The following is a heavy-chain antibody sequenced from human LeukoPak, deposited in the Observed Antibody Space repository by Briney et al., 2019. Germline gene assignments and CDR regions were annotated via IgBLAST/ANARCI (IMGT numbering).Heavy chain of an antibody. CDR3: ATLWGGVVPADDAFDI. CDR2: IFPSDSDT. J-gene: IGHJ3*02. D-gene: IGHD2-2*01. CDR1: GYSFNSYW. V-gene: IGHV5-51*01. Sequence: GESLKISCKTSGYSFNSYWIGWVRQMPGKGLEWMGIIFPSDSDTTYSPSFQGQATISADKSISTAYLQWSSLRASDTAMYYCATLWGGVVPADDAFDIWGQGTMVTVSS.